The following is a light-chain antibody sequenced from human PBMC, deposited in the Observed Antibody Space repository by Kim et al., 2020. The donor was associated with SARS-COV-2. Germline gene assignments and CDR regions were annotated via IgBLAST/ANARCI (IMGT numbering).Light chain of an antibody. J-gene: IGKJ4*01. CDR3: QQFYNTPLT. CDR1: QSVLHTSKKKDS. Sequence: DIVMTQSPDSLAVSLGERVTINCRSSQSVLHTSKKKDSLAWYQQKPGHPPKMRIYWASTRESVVPDRFSGSGSGTDFTLTISSLQAEDVPVYYCQQFYNTPLTFGGGTKVDIK. CDR2: WAS. V-gene: IGKV4-1*01.